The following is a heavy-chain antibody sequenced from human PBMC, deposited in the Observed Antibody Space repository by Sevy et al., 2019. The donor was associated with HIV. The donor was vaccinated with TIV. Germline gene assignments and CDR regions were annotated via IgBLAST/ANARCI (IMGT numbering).Heavy chain of an antibody. D-gene: IGHD3-22*01. Sequence: ASVKVSCKASGGTFSSYAISWVRQAPGQGLEWMGGIIPIFGTANYAQKFQGRVTITGDESTSTAYMELSSLRSEDTAVYYCARISYYYDSSGYKDQGAFDIWGQGTMVTVSS. CDR3: ARISYYYDSSGYKDQGAFDI. J-gene: IGHJ3*02. V-gene: IGHV1-69*13. CDR2: IIPIFGTA. CDR1: GGTFSSYA.